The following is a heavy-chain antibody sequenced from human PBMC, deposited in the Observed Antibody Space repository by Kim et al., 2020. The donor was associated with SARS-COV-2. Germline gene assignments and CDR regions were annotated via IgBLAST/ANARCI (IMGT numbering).Heavy chain of an antibody. D-gene: IGHD2-2*01. CDR2: IYYSGST. CDR3: ARDLVCSSTSCLAKDAFDI. V-gene: IGHV4-30-4*01. Sequence: SETLSLTCTVSGGSISSGDYYWSWIRQPPGKGLEWIGYIYYSGSTYYNPSLKSRVTISVDTSKNQFSLKLSSVTAADTAVYYCARDLVCSSTSCLAKDAFDIWGQGTMVTVSS. CDR1: GGSISSGDYY. J-gene: IGHJ3*02.